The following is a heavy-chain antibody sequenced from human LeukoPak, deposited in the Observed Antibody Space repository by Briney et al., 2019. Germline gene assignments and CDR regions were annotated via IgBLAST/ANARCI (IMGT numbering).Heavy chain of an antibody. CDR2: ISAYNGNT. Sequence: GASVKVSCKASGYTFTSYGISWVRQAPGQGLEWMGWISAYNGNTNYAQKLQGRVTMTTDTSTSTAYMELRSLRSDDTAVYYCAKDTDVTAITRFGFSGNTGGQGTLSPSPQ. D-gene: IGHD1-14*01. CDR1: GYTFTSYG. CDR3: AKDTDVTAITRFGFSGNT. J-gene: IGHJ4*02. V-gene: IGHV1-18*01.